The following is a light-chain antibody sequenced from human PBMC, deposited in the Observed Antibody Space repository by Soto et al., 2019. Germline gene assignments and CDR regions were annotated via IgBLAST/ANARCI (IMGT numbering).Light chain of an antibody. CDR2: EVS. J-gene: IGLJ2*01. CDR1: SSDVGAYNY. CDR3: SSFTTSNTLL. Sequence: QSVLTQPASVSGSPGQSITISCTGTSSDVGAYNYVSWYQQHPGKVPKLIIYEVSNRPSGVSNRFSGSKSGNTASLTISGLQAEDEADYHWSSFTTSNTLLFGGGTKLTVL. V-gene: IGLV2-14*01.